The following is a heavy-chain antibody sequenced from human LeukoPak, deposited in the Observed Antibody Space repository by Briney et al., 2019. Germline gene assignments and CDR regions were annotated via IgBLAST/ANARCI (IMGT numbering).Heavy chain of an antibody. CDR2: ISGSGGST. CDR3: AKDGWDYDILTGYYSTYYFDY. V-gene: IGHV3-23*01. J-gene: IGHJ4*02. Sequence: GGSLRLSCAASGFTFSSYGMSWVRQAPGKGLEWVSAISGSGGSTYYADSVKGRFTISRDNSKNTLYLQMNSLRAEDTAVYYCAKDGWDYDILTGYYSTYYFDYWGQGTLVTVSS. CDR1: GFTFSSYG. D-gene: IGHD3-9*01.